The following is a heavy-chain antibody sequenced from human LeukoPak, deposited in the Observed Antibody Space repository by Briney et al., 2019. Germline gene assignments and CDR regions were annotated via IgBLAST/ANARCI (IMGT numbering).Heavy chain of an antibody. Sequence: PGGSLRLSCAGSGFTFSNFGMHWVRQAPGKGLEWVAVIWYDETNKYYADSVRGRFTISRDNSKNTLYPQMNSLRVEDTAVYYCARDLRDFDYWGQGTLVTVSS. V-gene: IGHV3-33*08. CDR2: IWYDETNK. J-gene: IGHJ4*02. CDR3: ARDLRDFDY. CDR1: GFTFSNFG.